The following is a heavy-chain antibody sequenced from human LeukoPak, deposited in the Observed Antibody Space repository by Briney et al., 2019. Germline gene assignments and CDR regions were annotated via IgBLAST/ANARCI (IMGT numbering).Heavy chain of an antibody. Sequence: GGSLRLSCAASGFTFSSYAMSWVRQAPGKGLEWVSAISSSGGSTYYADSVKGRFTISRDNSKNTLYLQMNSLRAEDTAVYYCAKDILSSSWYGTPFDYWGQGTLVTVSS. CDR3: AKDILSSSWYGTPFDY. D-gene: IGHD6-13*01. CDR1: GFTFSSYA. CDR2: ISSSGGST. J-gene: IGHJ4*02. V-gene: IGHV3-23*01.